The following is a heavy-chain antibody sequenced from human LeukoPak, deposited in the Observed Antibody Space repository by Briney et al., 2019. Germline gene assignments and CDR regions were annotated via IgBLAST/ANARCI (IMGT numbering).Heavy chain of an antibody. CDR1: GFTFSSYW. CDR3: ARDSGSSGYYPDLDY. CDR2: ISYDGSNK. Sequence: GGSLRLSCAASGFTFSSYWMSWVRQAPGKGLEWVAVISYDGSNKYYADSVKGRFTISRDNSKNTLYLQMNSLRAEDTAVYYCARDSGSSGYYPDLDYWGQGALVTVSS. V-gene: IGHV3-30-3*01. D-gene: IGHD3-22*01. J-gene: IGHJ4*02.